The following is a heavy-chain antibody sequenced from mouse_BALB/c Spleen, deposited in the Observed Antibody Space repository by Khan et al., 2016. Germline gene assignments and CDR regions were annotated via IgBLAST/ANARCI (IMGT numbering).Heavy chain of an antibody. V-gene: IGHV9-3*02. CDR1: GYTFTNYG. CDR2: INTNTGEP. Sequence: QIQLVQSGPELKKPGETVKISCKASGYTFTNYGMNWVKQAPGKGLKWMGWINTNTGEPTYAEEFKGRFAFSLETSASTAYLQINNLKTEDTATYFCARYYRYGAYWGQGTLVTVSA. CDR3: ARYYRYGAY. J-gene: IGHJ3*01. D-gene: IGHD2-14*01.